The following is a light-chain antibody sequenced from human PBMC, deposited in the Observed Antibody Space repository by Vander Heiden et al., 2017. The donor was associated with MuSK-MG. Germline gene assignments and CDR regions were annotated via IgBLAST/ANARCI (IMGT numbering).Light chain of an antibody. V-gene: IGLV1-44*01. Sequence: QSVLTQPPSASGTPGQRVTIPCSGSSSNIGSNTVIWYQQLPGTAPKLLMYNNDQRPSGVPDRFSGSKSGTSASLAISGLHSEDEAEYYCAAWDDSLNGFVIFGGGTKLTVL. CDR3: AAWDDSLNGFVI. CDR2: NND. CDR1: SSNIGSNT. J-gene: IGLJ2*01.